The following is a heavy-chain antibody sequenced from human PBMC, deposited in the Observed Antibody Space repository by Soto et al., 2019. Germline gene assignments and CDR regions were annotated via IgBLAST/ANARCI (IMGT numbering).Heavy chain of an antibody. D-gene: IGHD3-3*01. V-gene: IGHV4-34*01. CDR1: GGSFSGYY. CDR2: INHSGST. Sequence: PSETLSLTCAVYGGSFSGYYWSWIRQPPGKGLEWIGEINHSGSTNYNPSLKSRVTISVDTSKNQFSLKLSSVTAADTAVYYCARVPPRLYYDFWSGPRWFDPWGQGTLVTVSS. J-gene: IGHJ5*02. CDR3: ARVPPRLYYDFWSGPRWFDP.